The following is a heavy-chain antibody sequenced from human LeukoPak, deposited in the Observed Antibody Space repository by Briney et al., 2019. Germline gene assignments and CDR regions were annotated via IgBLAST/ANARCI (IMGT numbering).Heavy chain of an antibody. CDR2: IYTSGST. CDR3: AREDILTGYFPFSDY. J-gene: IGHJ4*01. Sequence: SETLSLTCTVSGGSISSYYWSWIRQPAGKGLEWIGRIYTSGSTYYNPSLKSRVTMSVDTSKNQFSLKLNSLTAADTAVYYCAREDILTGYFPFSDYWGHGTLVTVSS. CDR1: GGSISSYY. V-gene: IGHV4-4*07. D-gene: IGHD3-9*01.